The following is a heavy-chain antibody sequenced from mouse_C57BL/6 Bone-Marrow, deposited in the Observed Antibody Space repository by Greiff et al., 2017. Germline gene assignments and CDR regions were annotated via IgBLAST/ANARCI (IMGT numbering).Heavy chain of an antibody. CDR1: GYTFTSYW. Sequence: QVQLQQPGAELVRPGTSVKLSCKASGYTFTSYWMHWVKQRPGQGLEWIGVIDPSDSYTNYNQKFKGKATLTVDTSSSTAYMQLSSLTSEVSAVYYCAREIEYGSSFDYWGQGTTLTVSS. V-gene: IGHV1-59*01. D-gene: IGHD1-1*01. CDR3: AREIEYGSSFDY. CDR2: IDPSDSYT. J-gene: IGHJ2*01.